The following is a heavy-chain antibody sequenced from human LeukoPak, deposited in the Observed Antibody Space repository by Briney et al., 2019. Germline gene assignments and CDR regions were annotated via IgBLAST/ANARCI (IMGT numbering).Heavy chain of an antibody. CDR2: ISSSGGST. J-gene: IGHJ4*02. CDR3: AKNPGYTYGDS. CDR1: GSTFSSYA. Sequence: PGGSLRLPCAASGSTFSSYAMSWVRQAPGKGLEWVSAISSSGGSTYYADSVKGRFTISRDNSKNTLYLQMNSLRAEDTAVYYCAKNPGYTYGDSWGQGTLVTVSS. V-gene: IGHV3-23*01. D-gene: IGHD5-18*01.